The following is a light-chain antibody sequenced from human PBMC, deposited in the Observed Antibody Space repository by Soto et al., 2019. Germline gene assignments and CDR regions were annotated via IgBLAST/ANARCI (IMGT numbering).Light chain of an antibody. CDR2: EVT. CDR1: SGDIGSYNR. CDR3: LLYLGGGIWV. V-gene: IGLV2-14*01. J-gene: IGLJ3*02. Sequence: QSALTQPASVSGSPGQSITISCTGTSGDIGSYNRVSWYQQHPGKAPKLIIYEVTDRPSGVSNRFSGSILGDKAALTITGAQADDDSYYYCLLYLGGGIWVFGGGTKLTVL.